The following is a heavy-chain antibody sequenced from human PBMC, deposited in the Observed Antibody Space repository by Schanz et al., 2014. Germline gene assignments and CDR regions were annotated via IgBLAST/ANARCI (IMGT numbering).Heavy chain of an antibody. D-gene: IGHD6-19*01. J-gene: IGHJ6*02. CDR1: GFTFSDYY. CDR3: ARDADLSIAVAGTSYYAMDV. Sequence: QVQVVESGGGLVKPGGSLRLSCAASGFTFSDYYMTWIRQAPGKGLERVSYISSSSTYINYADSVKGRFTISRDNAKNSLYLQMNSLRAEDTAVYYCARDADLSIAVAGTSYYAMDVGGQGTTVTVS. CDR2: ISSSSTYI. V-gene: IGHV3-11*06.